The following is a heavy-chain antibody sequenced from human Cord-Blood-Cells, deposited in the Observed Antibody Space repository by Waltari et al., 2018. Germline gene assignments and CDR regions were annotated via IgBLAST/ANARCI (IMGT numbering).Heavy chain of an antibody. Sequence: QLQLQESGPGLVKPSETLSLTCTVPGGPISSSSYYWGWFRQPPGTGLEWIGSIYYSGTTYYNPAPKSRVTISVGTSKNQFSLKLSSVTAADTAVYYCARRFSNYFDYWGQGTLVTVSS. CDR2: IYYSGTT. CDR1: GGPISSSSYY. CDR3: ARRFSNYFDY. J-gene: IGHJ4*02. V-gene: IGHV4-39*01. D-gene: IGHD4-4*01.